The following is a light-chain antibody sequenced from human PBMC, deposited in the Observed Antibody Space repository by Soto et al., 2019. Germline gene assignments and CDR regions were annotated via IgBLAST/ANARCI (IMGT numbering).Light chain of an antibody. V-gene: IGLV1-44*01. CDR1: SSNIESHT. CDR3: ETWDDSRKGV. J-gene: IGLJ1*01. CDR2: TNN. Sequence: QSVVTQPPSASGTPGQRITISCSGSSSNIESHTVNWYQQVPGTAPKLLINTNNQRRSGVPDRFSGSKSGASASLAISGLQPEAEATYDCETWDDSRKGVFGTGTKVTVL.